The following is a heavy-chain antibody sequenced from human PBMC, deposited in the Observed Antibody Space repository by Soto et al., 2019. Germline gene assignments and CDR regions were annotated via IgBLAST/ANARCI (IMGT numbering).Heavy chain of an antibody. Sequence: PGESLKISCKGSGYSFTSYWIGWVRQMPGKGLEWMGIIYPGDSDTRYSPSFQGQVTISADKSISTAYLQWSSLKASDTAMYYCARLYITMVRGVIITKWFDPWGQGTLVTVSS. D-gene: IGHD3-10*01. J-gene: IGHJ5*02. CDR3: ARLYITMVRGVIITKWFDP. CDR2: IYPGDSDT. V-gene: IGHV5-51*01. CDR1: GYSFTSYW.